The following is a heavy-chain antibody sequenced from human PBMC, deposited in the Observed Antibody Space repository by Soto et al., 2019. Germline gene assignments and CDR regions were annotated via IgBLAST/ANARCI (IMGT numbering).Heavy chain of an antibody. Sequence: PSETLSLTCTVSGGSISSYYWSWIRQPPGKGLEWIGYIYYSGSTNYNPSLKSRVTISVDTSKNQFSLKLSSVTAADTAVYYCARGDDYYGMDVWGQGTTVTVSS. CDR3: ARGDDYYGMDV. V-gene: IGHV4-59*01. CDR2: IYYSGST. J-gene: IGHJ6*02. CDR1: GGSISSYY.